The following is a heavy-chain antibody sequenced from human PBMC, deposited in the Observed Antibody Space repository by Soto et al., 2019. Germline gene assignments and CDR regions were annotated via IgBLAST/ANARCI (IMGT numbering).Heavy chain of an antibody. CDR2: INPSGGST. CDR3: ARVGEDSYGDGRGYYYFYGMDV. Sequence: ASVKVSCKASGYTFTSYYMHWVGQAPGQGLEWMGIINPSGGSTSYAQKFQGRVTMTRDTSTSTVYMELSSLRSEDTAVYYCARVGEDSYGDGRGYYYFYGMDVWG. J-gene: IGHJ6*02. CDR1: GYTFTSYY. V-gene: IGHV1-46*01. D-gene: IGHD5-18*01.